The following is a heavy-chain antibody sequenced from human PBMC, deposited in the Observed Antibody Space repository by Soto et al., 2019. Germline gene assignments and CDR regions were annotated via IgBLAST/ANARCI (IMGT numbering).Heavy chain of an antibody. J-gene: IGHJ4*02. CDR1: GYTFTSYA. CDR2: INAGNGNT. Sequence: ASVKVSCKASGYTFTSYAMHWVRQAPGQRLEWMGWINAGNGNTKYSQKFQGRVTITRDTSASTAYMELSSLRSEDTAVYYCARASPNYYDSSGHFDYSGQGTLVTVSS. V-gene: IGHV1-3*01. D-gene: IGHD3-22*01. CDR3: ARASPNYYDSSGHFDY.